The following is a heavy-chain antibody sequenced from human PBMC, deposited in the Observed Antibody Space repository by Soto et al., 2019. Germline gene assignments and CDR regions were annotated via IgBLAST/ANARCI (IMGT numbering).Heavy chain of an antibody. CDR1: GFTFSSYG. Sequence: QVQLVESGGGVVRPGRSLRLSCAASGFTFSSYGMHWVRQAPGKGLEWVAVISYDGSNKYYADSVKGRFTISRDNSKNTLYLQMNSLRAEDTAVYYCAKLGTVAGPDYWGQGTLVTVSS. CDR3: AKLGTVAGPDY. CDR2: ISYDGSNK. D-gene: IGHD6-19*01. J-gene: IGHJ4*02. V-gene: IGHV3-30*18.